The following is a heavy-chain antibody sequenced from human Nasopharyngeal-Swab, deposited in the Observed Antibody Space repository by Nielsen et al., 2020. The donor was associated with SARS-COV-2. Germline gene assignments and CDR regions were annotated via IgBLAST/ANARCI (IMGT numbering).Heavy chain of an antibody. CDR2: IYYSGST. V-gene: IGHV4-39*01. D-gene: IGHD3-22*01. J-gene: IGHJ4*02. CDR3: ARPGYDSSGYTSYFDY. Sequence: WIRQPPGKGLEWIGSIYYSGSTYYNPSLKSRVTISVDTSKNQFSLKRSSVTPADTAVYYCARPGYDSSGYTSYFDYWGQGTLVTVSS.